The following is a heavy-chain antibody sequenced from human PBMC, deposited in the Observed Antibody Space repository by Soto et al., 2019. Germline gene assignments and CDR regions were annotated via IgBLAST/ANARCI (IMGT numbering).Heavy chain of an antibody. Sequence: QITLKESGPTLVKPTQTLTLTCTFSGLSLRTTGVGVGWVRQPPGKALEWLALLYWDDDKRYSPSLKSRLTSTKDSAEKQVVLTMTNMDTVDTATYYCVQSRCGGDCLQIYSSHSYYGVDLLGQGTTVTASS. J-gene: IGHJ6*02. D-gene: IGHD2-21*02. V-gene: IGHV2-5*02. CDR1: GLSLRTTGVG. CDR2: LYWDDDK. CDR3: VQSRCGGDCLQIYSSHSYYGVDL.